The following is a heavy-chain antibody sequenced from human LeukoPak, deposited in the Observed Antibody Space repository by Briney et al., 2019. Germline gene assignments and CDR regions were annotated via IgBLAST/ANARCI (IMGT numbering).Heavy chain of an antibody. V-gene: IGHV3-53*01. D-gene: IGHD2-15*01. CDR3: ASLRGGEGGPHFDY. Sequence: GGSLRLSCAVSGFIVSRNYMSWVRQAPGKGLEWVSIIYSGGDTNYADSVKGRFTISRDNSKNTVFLQMDSLRAEDTAVYYCASLRGGEGGPHFDYWGQGTLVTVSS. CDR1: GFIVSRNY. J-gene: IGHJ4*02. CDR2: IYSGGDT.